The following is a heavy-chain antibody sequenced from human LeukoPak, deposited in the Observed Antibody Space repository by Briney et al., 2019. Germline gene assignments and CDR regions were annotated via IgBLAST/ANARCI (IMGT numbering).Heavy chain of an antibody. CDR3: ARSDTGNYYDSSGYYYVAPYYFDY. V-gene: IGHV4-31*03. CDR1: GGSISSGGYY. CDR2: IYYSGST. D-gene: IGHD3-22*01. Sequence: SETLSLTCTVSGGSISSGGYYWSWVRQHPGKGLEWIGYIYYSGSTYYNPSLKSRVTISVDTSKNQFSLKLSSVTAADTAVYYCARSDTGNYYDSSGYYYVAPYYFDYWGQGTLVTVSS. J-gene: IGHJ4*02.